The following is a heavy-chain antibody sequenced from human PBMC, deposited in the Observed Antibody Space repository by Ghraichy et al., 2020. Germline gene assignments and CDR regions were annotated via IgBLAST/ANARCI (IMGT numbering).Heavy chain of an antibody. V-gene: IGHV4-34*01. J-gene: IGHJ4*02. CDR2: INHSGST. CDR3: ARVRAVIFWSGYYTRFDY. D-gene: IGHD3-3*01. CDR1: GGSVSGYY. Sequence: SQTLSLTCAVYGGSVSGYYWSWIRQPPGKGLEWIGEINHSGSTNYNPSLKSRVTISVDTSKNQFSLKLSSVTAADTAVYYCARVRAVIFWSGYYTRFDYWGQGTLVTVSS.